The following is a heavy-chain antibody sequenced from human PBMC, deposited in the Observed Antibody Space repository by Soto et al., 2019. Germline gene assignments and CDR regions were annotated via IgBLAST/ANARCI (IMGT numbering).Heavy chain of an antibody. Sequence: QVQLQESGPGLVKPSQTLSLTCTVSGGSISSGGYYWSWIRQHPGKGLEWIGYIDYRGSTYYNPSLKRRVTLSVDTSKDQFSLKRSSVTAAEKAVYYCASDLLGHSSPGAYYYCGMDVWGQGTTVTVSS. V-gene: IGHV4-31*03. D-gene: IGHD6-13*01. CDR2: IDYRGST. CDR3: ASDLLGHSSPGAYYYCGMDV. CDR1: GGSISSGGYY. J-gene: IGHJ6*02.